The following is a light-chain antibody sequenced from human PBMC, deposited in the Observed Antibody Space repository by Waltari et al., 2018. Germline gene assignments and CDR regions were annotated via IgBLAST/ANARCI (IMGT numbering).Light chain of an antibody. Sequence: IVLTQSPGTLSFSPGETATLSCRTSHTVSSNSLAWYQHKPGQAPRLLIYGASNRAIGVPDRLAASGSGTDFSLTINRLEAEDFAMYFCQQYGASPLTFGGGTKVEI. J-gene: IGKJ4*01. CDR2: GAS. CDR3: QQYGASPLT. CDR1: HTVSSNS. V-gene: IGKV3-20*01.